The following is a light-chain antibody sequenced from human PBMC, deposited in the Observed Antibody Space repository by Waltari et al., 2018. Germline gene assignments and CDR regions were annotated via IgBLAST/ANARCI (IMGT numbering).Light chain of an antibody. CDR2: QDF. V-gene: IGLV3-1*01. J-gene: IGLJ2*01. CDR1: RLGDKY. Sequence: SYELTQPPSVSVSPGQTASITCSGDRLGDKYASWYQQKPGQYPVLVIYQDFKRPSGIPERFSGSNSGNTATLTISGTQAIDEADYYCQAWDRSSMVFGGGTKLTVL. CDR3: QAWDRSSMV.